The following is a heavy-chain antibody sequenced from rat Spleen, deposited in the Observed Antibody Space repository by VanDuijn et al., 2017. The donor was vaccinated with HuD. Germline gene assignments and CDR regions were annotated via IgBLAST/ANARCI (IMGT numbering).Heavy chain of an antibody. CDR1: GFTYGDYG. CDR3: ATLTPLFAY. Sequence: EVQLVESGGGLAQPGRSLKLSCKASGFTYGDYGMHWVRQAPAKGLEWVASVSPNGGSTYYRDSVKGRFTISRDNAKSTLYLQMDSLRSEDTATCYCATLTPLFAYWGQGTLVTVSS. V-gene: IGHV5-19*01. CDR2: VSPNGGST. J-gene: IGHJ3*01. D-gene: IGHD3-1*01.